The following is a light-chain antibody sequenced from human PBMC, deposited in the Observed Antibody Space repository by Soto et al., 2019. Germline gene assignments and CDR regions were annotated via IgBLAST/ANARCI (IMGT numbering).Light chain of an antibody. CDR3: QQSFSTPRT. Sequence: DIQMTQSPSSLSASVGDRVTITCRASQSISSYLNRYQQKPGKAPNLLIYAASSLQSGVPSRFSGSGSRTDFTLTISSLQPEDFATYYCQQSFSTPRTFGQGTKVDIK. CDR1: QSISSY. V-gene: IGKV1-39*01. J-gene: IGKJ1*01. CDR2: AAS.